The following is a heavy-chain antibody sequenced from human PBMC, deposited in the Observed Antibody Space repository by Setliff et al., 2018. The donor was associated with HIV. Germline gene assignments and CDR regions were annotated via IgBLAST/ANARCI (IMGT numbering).Heavy chain of an antibody. CDR3: ARIGFAAAGKPSNFDY. CDR1: GFSISSGYY. D-gene: IGHD6-13*01. V-gene: IGHV4-38-2*01. Sequence: SETLSLTCAVSGFSISSGYYWGWIRQPPGKGLEWIGTIYHSGSTYYSPSLMSRVTISVDTSKNQIPLKLNSVTAADTAMYYCARIGFAAAGKPSNFDYWGQGTLVTVSS. J-gene: IGHJ4*02. CDR2: IYHSGST.